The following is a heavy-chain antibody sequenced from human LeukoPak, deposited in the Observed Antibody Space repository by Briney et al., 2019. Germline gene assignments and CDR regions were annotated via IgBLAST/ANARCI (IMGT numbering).Heavy chain of an antibody. D-gene: IGHD6-19*01. CDR2: ISDSGDST. J-gene: IGHJ4*02. CDR3: AKDARRSSGWYFFDH. CDR1: GFAFSSQA. V-gene: IGHV3-23*01. Sequence: PGRSLRLSCAASGFAFSSQAMGWVRQAPGKGLEWVSAISDSGDSTYYADSVKGRFTISRDNSKNTLYLQMNSLRAEDTAVYYCAKDARRSSGWYFFDHWGQGTLVTVSS.